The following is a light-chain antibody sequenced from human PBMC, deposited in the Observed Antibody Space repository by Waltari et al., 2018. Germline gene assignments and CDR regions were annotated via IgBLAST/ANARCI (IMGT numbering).Light chain of an antibody. Sequence: QSVLTQSPSASGTPGQRVTISCSGSSSNIEINYVYWYQQFPGTAPKLLIYGDHPRPSGVPDRFSGSKSGTSASLAISGLRSEDEADYYCAVWDDSLSGRVFGGGTRLTVL. CDR3: AVWDDSLSGRV. CDR2: GDH. V-gene: IGLV1-47*01. J-gene: IGLJ3*02. CDR1: SSNIEINY.